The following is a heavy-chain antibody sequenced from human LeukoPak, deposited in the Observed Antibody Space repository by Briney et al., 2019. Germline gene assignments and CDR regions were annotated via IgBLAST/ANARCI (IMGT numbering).Heavy chain of an antibody. D-gene: IGHD1-1*01. CDR2: INHSGST. CDR3: ARVPGGALNWFDP. CDR1: GGSFSGYY. Sequence: SETLSLTCAVYGGSFSGYYWSWIRQPPGKGLEWIGEINHSGSTNYNPSLKSRVTISVDTSKNQFSLKLRSVTAADTAVYYCARVPGGALNWFDPWGQGTLVTVSS. J-gene: IGHJ5*02. V-gene: IGHV4-34*01.